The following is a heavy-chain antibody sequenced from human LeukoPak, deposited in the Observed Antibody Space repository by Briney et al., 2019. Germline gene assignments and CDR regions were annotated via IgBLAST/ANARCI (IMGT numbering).Heavy chain of an antibody. V-gene: IGHV3-7*01. D-gene: IGHD3-10*01. J-gene: IGHJ4*02. CDR3: AIWTSGNY. CDR1: GFTFNRSW. CDR2: MDPSGSQK. Sequence: GGSLRLSCAASGFTFNRSWMNWVRQAPGKGLEWVANMDPSGSQKRYVDSVKGRFIISKDNPGALLYLDMYSLRAEDTAIYYCAIWTSGNYWGQGTRVTVSS.